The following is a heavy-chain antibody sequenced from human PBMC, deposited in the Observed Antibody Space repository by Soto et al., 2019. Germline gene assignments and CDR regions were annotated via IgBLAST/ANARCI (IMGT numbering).Heavy chain of an antibody. D-gene: IGHD3-22*01. J-gene: IGHJ4*02. CDR1: GYTFTSYG. CDR3: ARVHLLYRSITMIVVANPQCPDCFDY. V-gene: IGHV1-18*01. Sequence: ASVKVSCKASGYTFTSYGISWVRQAPGQGLEWMGWISAYNGNTNYAQKLQGRVTMTTVTSTSTAYMELRSRRSDDTAVYYCARVHLLYRSITMIVVANPQCPDCFDYWRQGTLVTVSS. CDR2: ISAYNGNT.